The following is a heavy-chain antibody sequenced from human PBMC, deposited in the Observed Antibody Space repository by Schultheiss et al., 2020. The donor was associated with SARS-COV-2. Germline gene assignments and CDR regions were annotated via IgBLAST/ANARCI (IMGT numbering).Heavy chain of an antibody. CDR2: TNPSGGST. CDR1: GYTFTNYA. V-gene: IGHV1-46*01. CDR3: ARDKGGGNVGDY. D-gene: IGHD4-23*01. J-gene: IGHJ4*02. Sequence: ASVKVSCKASGYTFTNYAISWVRQAPGQGLEWMGITNPSGGSTTYAQKFQGRVTMTRDTSTSTVYMELRSLRSEDTAVYFCARDKGGGNVGDYWGQGTLVTVSS.